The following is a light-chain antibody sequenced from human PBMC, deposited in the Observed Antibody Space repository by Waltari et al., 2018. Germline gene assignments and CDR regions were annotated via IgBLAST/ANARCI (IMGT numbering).Light chain of an antibody. Sequence: EIVLTQSPATLSLSPGKRATLSCRASQSINNTLAWYHQQPGQSPRLLIYDASNRATGVPARFSGSGSGTDFTLTISSLEPEDLGVYYCQQRGNWPITFGQGTRLEI. J-gene: IGKJ5*01. CDR2: DAS. CDR3: QQRGNWPIT. CDR1: QSINNT. V-gene: IGKV3-11*01.